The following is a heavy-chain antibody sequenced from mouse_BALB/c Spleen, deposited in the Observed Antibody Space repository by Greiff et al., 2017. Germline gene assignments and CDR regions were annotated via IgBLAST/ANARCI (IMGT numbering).Heavy chain of an antibody. CDR3: ARYRVGYAMDY. CDR1: GFTFSSFG. CDR2: ISSGSSTI. J-gene: IGHJ4*01. Sequence: EVKLVESGGGLVQPGGSRKLSCAASGFTFSSFGMHWVRQAPEKGLEWVAYISSGSSTIYYADTVKGRFTISRDNPKNTLFLQMTSLRSEDTAMYYCARYRVGYAMDYWGQGTSVTVSS. V-gene: IGHV5-17*02.